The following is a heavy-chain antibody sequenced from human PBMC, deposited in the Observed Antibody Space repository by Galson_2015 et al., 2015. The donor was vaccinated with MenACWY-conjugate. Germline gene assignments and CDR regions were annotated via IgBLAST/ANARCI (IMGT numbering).Heavy chain of an antibody. Sequence: QSGAEVTKPGESLQISCKGSGYTFPTYWIAWVRQMPGKGLEWMGIIYPGDSDTRYSPSFQGLVTISADKSITTAYLQWSSLKASDTAIYYCARHRDGYTNDYWGQGTLVTVSS. CDR3: ARHRDGYTNDY. J-gene: IGHJ4*02. CDR1: GYTFPTYW. CDR2: IYPGDSDT. D-gene: IGHD5-24*01. V-gene: IGHV5-51*01.